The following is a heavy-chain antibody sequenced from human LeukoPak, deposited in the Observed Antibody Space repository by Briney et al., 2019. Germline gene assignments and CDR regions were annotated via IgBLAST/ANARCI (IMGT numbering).Heavy chain of an antibody. D-gene: IGHD2-15*01. J-gene: IGHJ4*02. V-gene: IGHV1-2*06. CDR3: AKGDKGYYFDY. Sequence: ASVKVSCKASGYTFSDYYMHWVRQAPGEGLEWMGRINPKSGGTNYAQKFQGRVTMTRDTSISTAYMELSRLRSDDTAVYYCAKGDKGYYFDYWGQGTLVTVSS. CDR1: GYTFSDYY. CDR2: INPKSGGT.